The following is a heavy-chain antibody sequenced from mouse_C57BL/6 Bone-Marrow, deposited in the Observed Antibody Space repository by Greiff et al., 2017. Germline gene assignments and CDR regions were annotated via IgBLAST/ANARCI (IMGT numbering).Heavy chain of an antibody. J-gene: IGHJ4*01. CDR1: GFTFSDYG. Sequence: EVKVVESGGGLVKPGGSLKLSCAASGFTFSDYGMHWVRQAPEKGLEWVAYISSGSSTIYYADTVKGRFTISRDNAKNTLFLQMTSLRSEDTAMYYCARASQAYYYAMDYWGQGTSGTVSS. CDR3: ARASQAYYYAMDY. V-gene: IGHV5-17*01. CDR2: ISSGSSTI. D-gene: IGHD3-2*02.